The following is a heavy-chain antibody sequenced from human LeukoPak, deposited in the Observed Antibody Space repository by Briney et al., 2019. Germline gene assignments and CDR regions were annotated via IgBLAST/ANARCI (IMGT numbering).Heavy chain of an antibody. D-gene: IGHD2-15*01. V-gene: IGHV3-21*01. CDR1: GFTFRSYS. CDR2: ISTSRSYI. Sequence: TGGSLRLSCAASGFTFRSYSMNWVSQAPGKGLEWVSSISTSRSYIYYADSVKGRFTISRDNAKNSLYLQMNSLRAEDTAVYYCARGSVVVAATDNWFDPWGQGTLVTVSS. J-gene: IGHJ5*02. CDR3: ARGSVVVAATDNWFDP.